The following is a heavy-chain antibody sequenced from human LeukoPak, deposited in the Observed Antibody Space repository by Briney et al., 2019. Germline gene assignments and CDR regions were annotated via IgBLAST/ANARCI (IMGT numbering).Heavy chain of an antibody. CDR2: MNPNSGNT. J-gene: IGHJ6*03. V-gene: IGHV1-8*03. CDR1: VYTFTIYD. CDR3: ARGLRFYYYYMDV. Sequence: GASVSVSFTSSVYTFTIYDINWVRQATGQGREWMGWMNPNSGNTGYAQKFQGRVTITRNTSISTAYMELSSLRSEDTAVYYCARGLRFYYYYMDVWGKGTTVTVSS. D-gene: IGHD4-17*01.